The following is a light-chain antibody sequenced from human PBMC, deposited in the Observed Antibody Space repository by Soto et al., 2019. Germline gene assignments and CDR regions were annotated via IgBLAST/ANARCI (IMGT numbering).Light chain of an antibody. J-gene: IGKJ1*01. CDR2: AAS. V-gene: IGKV1-5*01. Sequence: DIQMTQSPSTLSASVGDTVTITCRASESIDNCLAWYQQKPGKAPKLLIFAASTLVRGVPSRFSGRGSGTEFTLTISSLQADDYATFYCQQYHTDWTFGQGTKVDIK. CDR3: QQYHTDWT. CDR1: ESIDNC.